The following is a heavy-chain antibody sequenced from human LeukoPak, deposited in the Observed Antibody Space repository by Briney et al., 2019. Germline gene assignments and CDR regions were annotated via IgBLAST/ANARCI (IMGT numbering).Heavy chain of an antibody. CDR3: ARCCSGGSCYEGVLDN. CDR1: GDSISSSY. Sequence: SETLSLTCTVSGDSISSSYWGWIRQPAGKGLEWIGRIYISGYTNYNPSLKSRATMSVDTSKNQFSLNVRSVTAADKAVYYCARCCSGGSCYEGVLDNWGQGTLVTVSS. CDR2: IYISGYT. V-gene: IGHV4-4*07. J-gene: IGHJ4*02. D-gene: IGHD2-15*01.